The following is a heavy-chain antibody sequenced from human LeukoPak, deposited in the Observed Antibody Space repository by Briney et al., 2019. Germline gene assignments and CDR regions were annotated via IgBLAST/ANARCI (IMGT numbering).Heavy chain of an antibody. CDR3: APLLGYCSGGSCPSGGYRFQH. J-gene: IGHJ1*01. Sequence: ASVKVSCKASVYTFTGYYMHWVRQAPGQGLEWMGWVNPHSGGTNYAQKFQGRVTMTRDTSISTAYMELSSLRSDDTAMYYCAPLLGYCSGGSCPSGGYRFQHWGQGTLVTVSS. CDR1: VYTFTGYY. CDR2: VNPHSGGT. V-gene: IGHV1-2*02. D-gene: IGHD2-15*01.